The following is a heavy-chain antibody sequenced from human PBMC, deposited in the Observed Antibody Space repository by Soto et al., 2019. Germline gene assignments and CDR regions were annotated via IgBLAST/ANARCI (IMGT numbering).Heavy chain of an antibody. J-gene: IGHJ5*02. CDR3: VRDGGP. CDR2: IGTAGDT. Sequence: GGSLRLSCAASGFTFSTYDMHWVRQGTEKGLEWVSAIGTAGDTYYLDSVKGRFTISRENAKNSLYLQMSSLRVGDTAIYYCVRDGGPWGQGTLVTVSS. V-gene: IGHV3-13*01. D-gene: IGHD3-3*01. CDR1: GFTFSTYD.